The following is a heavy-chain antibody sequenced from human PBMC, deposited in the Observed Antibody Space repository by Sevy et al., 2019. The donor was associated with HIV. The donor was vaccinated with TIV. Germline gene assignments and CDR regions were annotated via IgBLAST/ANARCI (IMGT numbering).Heavy chain of an antibody. CDR1: GASITTNY. CDR2: IYNRGNTDYNT. D-gene: IGHD5-12*01. Sequence: SETLSLTCIVSGASITTNYWSWIRQPVGKGLELIGRIYNRGNTDYNTNYNPSLESRVSMSIDTSENQFSLNLSSVTVADTAVYYCARAVFSTSGTYYFDYWGQGTLVTVSS. V-gene: IGHV4-4*07. J-gene: IGHJ4*02. CDR3: ARAVFSTSGTYYFDY.